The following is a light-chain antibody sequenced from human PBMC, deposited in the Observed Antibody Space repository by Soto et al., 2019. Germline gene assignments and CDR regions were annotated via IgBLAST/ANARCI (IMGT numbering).Light chain of an antibody. J-gene: IGKJ3*01. CDR1: QSVGSN. CDR3: QQYNNWPL. V-gene: IGKV3-15*01. CDR2: GAS. Sequence: EIVLTQSPATLSLSPGERATLSCRASQSVGSNLAWYQQKSGQAPRLLIYGASTRATGIPARFSGSGSGTEFTLTISSLQSEDFAVYYCQQYNNWPLFGPGTKVDIK.